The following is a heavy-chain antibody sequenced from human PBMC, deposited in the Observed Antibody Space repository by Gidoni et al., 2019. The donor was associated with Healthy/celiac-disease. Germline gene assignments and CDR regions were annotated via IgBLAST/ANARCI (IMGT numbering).Heavy chain of an antibody. V-gene: IGHV3-33*01. J-gene: IGHJ4*02. D-gene: IGHD6-6*01. CDR2: IWYDGSNK. CDR3: ARDGYGEYSSSHFDY. CDR1: GFTCSSYG. Sequence: QVQLVESGGGVVQPGRSLRLSCAASGFTCSSYGMHWVRQAPGKGLEWVAVIWYDGSNKYYADSVKGRFTISRDNSKNTLYLQMNSLRAEDTAVYYCARDGYGEYSSSHFDYWGQGTLVTVSS.